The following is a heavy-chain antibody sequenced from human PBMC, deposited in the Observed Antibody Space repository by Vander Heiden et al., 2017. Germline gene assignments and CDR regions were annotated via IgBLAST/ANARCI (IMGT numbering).Heavy chain of an antibody. CDR1: GGYIRSSSYY. CDR2: IYYSGGT. V-gene: IGHV4-39*01. J-gene: IGHJ3*02. CDR3: ARGGAYYDILTGYYKGDAFDI. D-gene: IGHD3-9*01. Sequence: QLQLQESGPGLVKPSETLSLTCTVTGGYIRSSSYYWGGIRQPPGKGLEWIGSIYYSGGTYYNPSLKSRVTISVDTSKNQFSLKLSSVTAADTAVYYCARGGAYYDILTGYYKGDAFDIWGQGTMVTVSS.